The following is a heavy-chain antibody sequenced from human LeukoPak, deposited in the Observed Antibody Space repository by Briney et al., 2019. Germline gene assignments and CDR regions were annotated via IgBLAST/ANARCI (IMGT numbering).Heavy chain of an antibody. Sequence: GESLKISCKGSGYSFTCYWIGWVRQMPGKGLEWMGIIYPGDSDTRYSPSFQGQVTISADKSISTAYLQWSSLKASDTAMYYCARRIAAAGEAFDIWGQGTMVTVSS. CDR3: ARRIAAAGEAFDI. CDR1: GYSFTCYW. CDR2: IYPGDSDT. D-gene: IGHD6-13*01. J-gene: IGHJ3*02. V-gene: IGHV5-51*01.